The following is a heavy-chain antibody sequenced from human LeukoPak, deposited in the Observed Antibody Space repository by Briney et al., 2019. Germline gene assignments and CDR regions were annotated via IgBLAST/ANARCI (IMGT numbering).Heavy chain of an antibody. CDR2: INHSGST. D-gene: IGHD3-22*01. CDR3: ARLRKKSKYYYGSSGYPNWFDP. CDR1: GGSFSGYY. J-gene: IGHJ5*02. V-gene: IGHV4-34*01. Sequence: PETLSLTCAVYGGSFSGYYWSWIRQLPGKGLEWIGEINHSGSTNYNPSLKSRVTISVDTSKNQFSLKLSSVTAADTAVYYCARLRKKSKYYYGSSGYPNWFDPWGQGTLVTVSS.